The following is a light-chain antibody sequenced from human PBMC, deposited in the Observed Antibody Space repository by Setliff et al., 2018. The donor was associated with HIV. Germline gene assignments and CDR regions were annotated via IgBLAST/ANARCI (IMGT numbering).Light chain of an antibody. CDR3: SSCTSTSTLCV. CDR2: DVS. V-gene: IGLV2-14*03. CDR1: ISDVGGFNY. J-gene: IGLJ1*01. Sequence: QSALTQPASVSGSPGQSITISCTGTISDVGGFNYVSWYQQHPGKAPKLMIYDVSNRPSGVSNRFSGSKSGNTASLTISGLQAEDEADYYCSSCTSTSTLCVFGTGTKVTVL.